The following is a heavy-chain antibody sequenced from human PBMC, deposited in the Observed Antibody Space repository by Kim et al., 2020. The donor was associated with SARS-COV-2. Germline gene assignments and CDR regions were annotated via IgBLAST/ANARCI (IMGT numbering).Heavy chain of an antibody. Sequence: SVKVSCKASGGTFSSYAISWVRQAPGQGLEWMGGIIPIFGTANYAQKFQGRVTITADESTSTAYMELSSLRSEDTAVYYCARAQSLELFPIDYWGQGTLVTVSS. CDR3: ARAQSLELFPIDY. V-gene: IGHV1-69*13. D-gene: IGHD1-7*01. CDR2: IIPIFGTA. J-gene: IGHJ4*02. CDR1: GGTFSSYA.